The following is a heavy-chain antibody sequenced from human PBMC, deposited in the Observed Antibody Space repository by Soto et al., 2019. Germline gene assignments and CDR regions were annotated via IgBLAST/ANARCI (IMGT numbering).Heavy chain of an antibody. CDR1: GFPFSRYA. J-gene: IGHJ4*02. D-gene: IGHD3-3*01. CDR2: ISGSGGTT. V-gene: IGHV3-23*01. CDR3: AKPGYYDFRSGIGPLDY. Sequence: GGSLILSCAASGFPFSRYAMIWVRQAPGKGLEWVSGISGSGGTTHYADSVEGRFTISRDNSKNTLSLQMNSLRAEDTAVYYCAKPGYYDFRSGIGPLDYWGQGTLVTVSS.